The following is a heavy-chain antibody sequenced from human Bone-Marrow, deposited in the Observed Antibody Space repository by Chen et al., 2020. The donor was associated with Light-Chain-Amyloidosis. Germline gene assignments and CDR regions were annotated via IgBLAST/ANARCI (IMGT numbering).Heavy chain of an antibody. Sequence: QVQLVQSGAEVKKPGSSVKVSCRTSGGTFSSFPIIWVRQAPGQGLEWVGGVIPILDTPTYAQKFQGRVTITADDSTSTAYMELRSLTSEDTAVYFCVRVPRVLAAHALDIWGQGTIVSVSS. CDR3: VRVPRVLAAHALDI. V-gene: IGHV1-69*01. CDR1: GGTFSSFP. J-gene: IGHJ3*02. D-gene: IGHD2-15*01. CDR2: VIPILDTP.